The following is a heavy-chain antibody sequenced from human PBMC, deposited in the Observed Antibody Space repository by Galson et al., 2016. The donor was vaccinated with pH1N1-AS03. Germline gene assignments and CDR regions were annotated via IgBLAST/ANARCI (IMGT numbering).Heavy chain of an antibody. CDR1: GGSFSNFV. D-gene: IGHD3-10*01. J-gene: IGHJ6*02. CDR2: IFPFFGTA. Sequence: SVKVSCKASGGSFSNFVFSWVRQAPGQGLEWMAGIFPFFGTANYTQKFQGRLTITADKSTSTTYMELKSLRSEDTAVYYCARGKWLGELAYYYYYGMDIWGQGTTVTVSS. V-gene: IGHV1-69*06. CDR3: ARGKWLGELAYYYYYGMDI.